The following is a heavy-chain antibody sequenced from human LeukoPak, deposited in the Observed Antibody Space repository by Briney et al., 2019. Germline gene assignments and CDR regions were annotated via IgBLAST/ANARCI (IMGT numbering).Heavy chain of an antibody. CDR1: IDSFSGYY. CDR3: ARLVAAKLTFDP. Sequence: SETLSLTCAVYIDSFSGYYWSWIRQPPGKGLEWIGEIIDGGSSIYNPSLKSRVTISADTSKSQFSLKVTSVTAADTAVYYCARLVAAKLTFDPWGQGTLVTVSS. D-gene: IGHD2-15*01. CDR2: IIDGGSS. V-gene: IGHV4-34*12. J-gene: IGHJ5*02.